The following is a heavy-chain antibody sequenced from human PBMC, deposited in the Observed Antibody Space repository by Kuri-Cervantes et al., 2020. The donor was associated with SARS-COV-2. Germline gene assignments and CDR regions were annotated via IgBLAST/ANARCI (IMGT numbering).Heavy chain of an antibody. Sequence: SETLSLTCTVSGGSISSGDYYWSWIRQPPGKGLEWIGYIYYSGSTYYNPSLNSRVSISVDTSKNQFSLNLTSVTAADTAVYYCARLGSGWPGIDFWGQGTLVTVSS. D-gene: IGHD6-19*01. V-gene: IGHV4-30-4*01. CDR2: IYYSGST. CDR1: GGSISSGDYY. CDR3: ARLGSGWPGIDF. J-gene: IGHJ4*02.